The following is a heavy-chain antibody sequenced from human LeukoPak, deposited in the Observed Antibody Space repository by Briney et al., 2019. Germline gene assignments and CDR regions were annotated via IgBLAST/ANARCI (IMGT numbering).Heavy chain of an antibody. V-gene: IGHV3-33*01. CDR1: GFTFSTYG. D-gene: IGHD3-16*01. Sequence: GGSLRLSCAASGFTFSTYGMHWVRQAPGKGLEWVTVIWHDGSHKDYADSVKGRFTTSRDNSKNTLYLQMNDLRAEDTAVYFCVRGWGSNVYASAFDVWGQGTMVTVSS. CDR2: IWHDGSHK. CDR3: VRGWGSNVYASAFDV. J-gene: IGHJ3*01.